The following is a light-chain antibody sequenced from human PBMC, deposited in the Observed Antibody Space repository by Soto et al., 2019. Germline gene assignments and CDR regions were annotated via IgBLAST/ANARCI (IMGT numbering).Light chain of an antibody. V-gene: IGKV1-5*01. CDR1: QSIRNW. J-gene: IGKJ1*01. CDR3: QQYNTYWT. CDR2: DAS. Sequence: DIQMTQSPSTLSASVGDRVTITCRASQSIRNWLAWYQQQPGKAPKLLIYDASSLESGVPSRFSGSGSGTEFTLTSSSLQPDDFATYYCQQYNTYWTFGQGTKVDIK.